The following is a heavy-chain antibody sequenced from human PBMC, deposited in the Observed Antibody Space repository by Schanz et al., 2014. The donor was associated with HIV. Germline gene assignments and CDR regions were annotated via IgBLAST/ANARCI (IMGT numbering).Heavy chain of an antibody. CDR2: IYYSGST. J-gene: IGHJ2*01. CDR1: GGSISSGDNY. CDR3: VRGIATTGGDYWHFDL. Sequence: QVQLQESGPGLVKPSQTLSLTCTVSGGSISSGDNYWSWIRQPPGKGLEWIGYIYYSGSTYYNPSRKSRVTMSLGTSKEAFSLKISSVTAADSAVYFCVRGIATTGGDYWHFDLWGRGTLVTVTT. V-gene: IGHV4-31*03. D-gene: IGHD6-13*01.